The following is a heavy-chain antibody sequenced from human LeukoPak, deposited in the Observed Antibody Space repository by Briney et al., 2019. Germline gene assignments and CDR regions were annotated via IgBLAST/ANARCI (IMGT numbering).Heavy chain of an antibody. CDR1: GYTFSSAW. CDR2: IYPGDSDT. Sequence: KPGESLKISCKGSGYTFSSAWIGWVRQMPGKGLERMGIIYPGDSDTRYSPSFQGQVTISVDKSISTAYLQWNSLRASDTAIYYCARRGEYFDQWGQGTLVTVSS. D-gene: IGHD2/OR15-2a*01. J-gene: IGHJ4*02. V-gene: IGHV5-51*03. CDR3: ARRGEYFDQ.